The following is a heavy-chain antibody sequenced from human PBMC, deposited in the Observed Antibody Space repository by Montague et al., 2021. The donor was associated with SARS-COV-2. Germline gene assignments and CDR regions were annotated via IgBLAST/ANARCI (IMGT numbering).Heavy chain of an antibody. V-gene: IGHV4-34*01. CDR1: GGSVSDYY. J-gene: IGHJ6*02. Sequence: SETLSLTCAVYGGSVSDYYWSWIRQPPGKGLEWIGEINHSGSTNXXPSLKSRVTISIDQSKNYFSLNLTSMTAADTAVYYCGGTWVYFSPVDDWGQGTTVIVSS. D-gene: IGHD3-3*01. CDR3: GGTWVYFSPVDD. CDR2: INHSGST.